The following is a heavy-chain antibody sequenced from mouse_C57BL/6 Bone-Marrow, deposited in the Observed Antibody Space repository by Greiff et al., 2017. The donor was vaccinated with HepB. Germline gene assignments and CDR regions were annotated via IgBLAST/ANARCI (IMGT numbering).Heavy chain of an antibody. D-gene: IGHD2-4*01. CDR1: GFTFSSYG. CDR2: ISSGGSYT. V-gene: IGHV5-6*02. J-gene: IGHJ1*03. Sequence: EVKLVESGGDLVKPGGSLKLSCAASGFTFSSYGMSWVRQTPDKRLEWVATISSGGSYTYYPDSVKGRFTISRDNAKNTLYLQMGSLKSEDTAMYYCARHTDYDGLWYFDVWGTGTTVTVSS. CDR3: ARHTDYDGLWYFDV.